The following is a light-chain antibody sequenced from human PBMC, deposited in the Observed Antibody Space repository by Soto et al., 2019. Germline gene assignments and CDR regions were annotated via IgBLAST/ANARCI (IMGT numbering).Light chain of an antibody. CDR1: QSVSSY. CDR2: DAS. V-gene: IGKV3-11*01. J-gene: IGKJ1*01. Sequence: EIVLTQSPATLSLSPGERATLSCRASQSVSSYLAWYQQKPGQAPRLLIYDASNRATGIPARFSGSGSGTEFTLTISRLEPEDFAVYYCQDYGTSAPWTFGQGTRVEIK. CDR3: QDYGTSAPWT.